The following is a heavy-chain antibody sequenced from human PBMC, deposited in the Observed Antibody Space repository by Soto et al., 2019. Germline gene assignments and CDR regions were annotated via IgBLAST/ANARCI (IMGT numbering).Heavy chain of an antibody. D-gene: IGHD3-22*01. V-gene: IGHV1-69*01. CDR1: GGTFTYYG. CDR3: ARDLGTTIAGPPRRETYGWLDP. J-gene: IGHJ5*02. Sequence: QVQLVQSGAEVKRPGSSVKLSCKASGGTFTYYGISWVRQAPGQGLEWMGGIIPIIGPATYAQKIQGRLPNTADQSTSTAYMELSSLGSEDTALYYCARDLGTTIAGPPRRETYGWLDPWGQGTLVTVSS. CDR2: IIPIIGPA.